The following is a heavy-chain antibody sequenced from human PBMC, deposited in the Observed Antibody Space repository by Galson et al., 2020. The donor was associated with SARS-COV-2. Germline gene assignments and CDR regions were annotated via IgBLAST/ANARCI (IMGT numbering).Heavy chain of an antibody. CDR1: GFSVSSNY. Sequence: GGSLRLSCAASGFSVSSNYMSWVRQAPGKGLEWVSVIYSGGSTYYPDSVQGRFTISRDNSKNMLYLQMNSLTAEDTAVYYCARGKYSTTFFYGMDVWGQGTTVTVSS. V-gene: IGHV3-53*01. CDR2: IYSGGST. CDR3: ARGKYSTTFFYGMDV. J-gene: IGHJ6*02. D-gene: IGHD6-13*01.